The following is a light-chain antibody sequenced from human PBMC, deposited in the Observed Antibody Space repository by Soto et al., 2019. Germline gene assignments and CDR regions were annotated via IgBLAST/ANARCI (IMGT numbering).Light chain of an antibody. V-gene: IGLV2-8*01. Sequence: QSGLAQTPSASGSPGQSVTISCTGTSSDVGGYNYVSWYQQHPGKAPKVIIYEVSKRPSGVPDRFSGSKSGSTASLTVSGLQAEDEADYYCSSYAVTNIFVFGTGTKVTVL. CDR3: SSYAVTNIFV. CDR1: SSDVGGYNY. J-gene: IGLJ1*01. CDR2: EVS.